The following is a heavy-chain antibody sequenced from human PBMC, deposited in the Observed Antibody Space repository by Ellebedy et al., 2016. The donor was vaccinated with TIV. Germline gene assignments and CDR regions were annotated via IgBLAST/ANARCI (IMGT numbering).Heavy chain of an antibody. D-gene: IGHD6-13*01. CDR3: ARDPGSWLTDY. Sequence: AASVKVSCKTSGYTFTTHGVSWVRQAPGQGLEWMGWVSGYNGNTQYEQKFQGRVTMTTDPSTTTAYMELRSLRSDDTAVYYCARDPGSWLTDYWGQGTLVTVSS. CDR1: GYTFTTHG. V-gene: IGHV1-18*04. CDR2: VSGYNGNT. J-gene: IGHJ4*02.